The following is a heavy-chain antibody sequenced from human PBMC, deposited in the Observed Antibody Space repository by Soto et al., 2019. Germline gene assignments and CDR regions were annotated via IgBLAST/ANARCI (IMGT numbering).Heavy chain of an antibody. V-gene: IGHV4-34*01. CDR2: INHSGST. J-gene: IGHJ6*03. CDR1: GGSFSGYY. CDR3: ARRKSDILTGYFNYYYYMDV. D-gene: IGHD3-9*01. Sequence: SETLFLTCAVYGGSFSGYYWSWIRQPPGKGLEWIGEINHSGSTNYNPSLKSRVTISVDTSKNQFSLKLSSVTAADTAVYYCARRKSDILTGYFNYYYYMDVWGKGTTVT.